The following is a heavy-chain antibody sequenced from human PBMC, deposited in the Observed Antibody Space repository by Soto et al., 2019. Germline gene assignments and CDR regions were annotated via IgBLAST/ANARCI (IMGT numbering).Heavy chain of an antibody. CDR1: GFPFSSNW. CDR2: INTDGSIA. D-gene: IGHD3-16*02. CDR3: ARGIYQHYGMDV. J-gene: IGHJ6*02. Sequence: EVRLVESGGALVQPGGSLRLSCAASGFPFSSNWMHWVRQAPGKGLVWVSRINTDGSIADFADSVKGRFTISRDNAKNTVYLQMNSLRAEDTAVYYCARGIYQHYGMDVCGQGTTVTVSS. V-gene: IGHV3-74*01.